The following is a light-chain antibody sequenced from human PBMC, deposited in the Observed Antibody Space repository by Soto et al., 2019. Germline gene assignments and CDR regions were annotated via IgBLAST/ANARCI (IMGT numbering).Light chain of an antibody. J-gene: IGLJ1*01. CDR2: YDS. CDR3: QVWDSGSDHYV. Sequence: SYELTQPTSVSVAPGKTARITCGGNNIGSKSVQWYKQKPGQAPVLVIYYDSDRPSGIPERFSGSNSGNTATLTISRVEAGDEADYYCQVWDSGSDHYVFGTGIKLTVL. CDR1: NIGSKS. V-gene: IGLV3-21*04.